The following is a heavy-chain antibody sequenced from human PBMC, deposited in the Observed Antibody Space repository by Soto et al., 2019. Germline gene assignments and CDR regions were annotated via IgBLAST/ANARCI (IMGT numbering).Heavy chain of an antibody. D-gene: IGHD4-17*01. CDR2: INHSGTT. CDR1: GGSFSDYY. Sequence: SLTCAVYGGSFSDYYWSWIRQPPGKGLEWIGEINHSGTTNYNPSLKSRVTTSVDTSKKQFSLKLTSVTAADTAVYYCARVTRGDYLLAFSLRGMDVWGQGTPVTSP. V-gene: IGHV4-34*01. J-gene: IGHJ6*02. CDR3: ARVTRGDYLLAFSLRGMDV.